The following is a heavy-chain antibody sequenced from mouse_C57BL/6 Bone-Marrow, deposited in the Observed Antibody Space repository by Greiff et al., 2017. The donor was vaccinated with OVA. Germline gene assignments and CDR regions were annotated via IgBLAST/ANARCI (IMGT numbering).Heavy chain of an antibody. CDR3: TRGFYYYGSSSFAY. D-gene: IGHD1-1*01. CDR1: GFTFSSYA. J-gene: IGHJ3*01. Sequence: EVKLQESGEGLVKPGGSLKLSCAASGFTFSSYAMSWVRQTPEKRLEWVAYISSGGDYIYYADTVKGRFTISRDNARNPLYLQMSSLKSEDTAMYYCTRGFYYYGSSSFAYWGQGTLVTVSA. CDR2: ISSGGDYI. V-gene: IGHV5-9-1*02.